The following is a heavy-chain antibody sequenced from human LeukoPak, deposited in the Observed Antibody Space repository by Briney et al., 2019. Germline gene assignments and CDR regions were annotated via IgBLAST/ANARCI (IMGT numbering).Heavy chain of an antibody. V-gene: IGHV4-59*08. Sequence: SETLSLTCTVSGGSISSYYWSWIRQPPGKGLEWIGYIYYSGSTNYNPSLKSRVTISVDTSNNQFFLILNSLTAADTAVYYCARHSSAWYGRLFDSWGQGTLVTVSS. CDR3: ARHSSAWYGRLFDS. D-gene: IGHD6-19*01. CDR2: IYYSGST. J-gene: IGHJ4*02. CDR1: GGSISSYY.